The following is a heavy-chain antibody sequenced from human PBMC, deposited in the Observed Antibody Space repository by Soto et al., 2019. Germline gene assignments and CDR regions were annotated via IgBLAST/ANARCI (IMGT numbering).Heavy chain of an antibody. V-gene: IGHV1-18*04. J-gene: IGHJ6*02. D-gene: IGHD3-22*01. CDR1: GYTFTSYG. CDR3: ARGGXYYDSSGTPGDYYGMDV. CDR2: ISAYNGNT. Sequence: GASVKVSCKASGYTFTSYGISWVRQAPGQGLEWMGWISAYNGNTNYAQKLQGRVTMTTDTSTSTAYMELRSLRSDDTAVYYCARGGXYYDSSGTPGDYYGMDVWGQGTTVTVSS.